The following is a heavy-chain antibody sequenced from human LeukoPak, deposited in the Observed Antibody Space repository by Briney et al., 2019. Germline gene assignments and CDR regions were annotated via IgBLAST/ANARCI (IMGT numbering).Heavy chain of an antibody. CDR1: GGSISSSYYF. V-gene: IGHV4-39*01. D-gene: IGHD3-22*01. CDR3: ARRLYYKPVGYNWFDP. J-gene: IGHJ5*02. CDR2: IYCRGST. Sequence: SETLSLTCTVSGGSISSSYYFWGWIRQPPGKGLEWIGSIYCRGSTYYNPSLKSRVTISIDTSKNQFSLKLSSVTAADTAVYYCARRLYYKPVGYNWFDPWGQGTLVTVSS.